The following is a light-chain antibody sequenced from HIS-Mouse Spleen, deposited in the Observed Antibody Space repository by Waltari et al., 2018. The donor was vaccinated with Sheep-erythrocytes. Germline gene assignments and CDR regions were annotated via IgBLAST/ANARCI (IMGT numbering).Light chain of an antibody. V-gene: IGLV2-11*01. Sequence: QSALTQPRSVSWSPGQSVTISCSGTSSDVGGYNYVFWYQPHPGKAPKLMIYDVSKRPSGVPDRFSGSKSGNTASLTISGLQAEDEADYYCCSYAGSYNHVFATGTKVTVL. J-gene: IGLJ1*01. CDR3: CSYAGSYNHV. CDR2: DVS. CDR1: SSDVGGYNY.